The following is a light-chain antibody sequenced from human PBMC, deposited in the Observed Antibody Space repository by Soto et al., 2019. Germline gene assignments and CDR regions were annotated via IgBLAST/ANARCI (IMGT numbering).Light chain of an antibody. V-gene: IGKV4-1*01. CDR2: WAS. Sequence: DIVMTQSPDSLAVSLGERATINCKSSQSVLYSSNNKNYLAWYQQKPGQPAKLLIYWASTRESGVPYRFSGRGSETDFTLTISSLQAEDVAVYYCQQYYSTPITFGPGNKVDIK. CDR3: QQYYSTPIT. J-gene: IGKJ3*01. CDR1: QSVLYSSNNKNY.